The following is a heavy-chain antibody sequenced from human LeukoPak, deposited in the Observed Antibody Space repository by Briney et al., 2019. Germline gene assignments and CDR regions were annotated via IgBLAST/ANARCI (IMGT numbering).Heavy chain of an antibody. J-gene: IGHJ5*02. Sequence: GASVKVSCKASGYTFTSYYMHWVRQAPGQGLEWMGIINPSGGSTSYAQKFQGRVTMTRDMSTSTVHMDLRSLISDDTAIYYCARDPFFDPWGQGTLVTVSS. CDR2: INPSGGST. V-gene: IGHV1-46*01. CDR3: ARDPFFDP. CDR1: GYTFTSYY.